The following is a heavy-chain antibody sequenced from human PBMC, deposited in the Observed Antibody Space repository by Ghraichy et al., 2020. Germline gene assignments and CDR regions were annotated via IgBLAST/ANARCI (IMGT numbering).Heavy chain of an antibody. D-gene: IGHD3-10*01. J-gene: IGHJ4*02. CDR1: GFTFSSYG. CDR2: IRYDGSNK. CDR3: AKDLRYYGSGSYYGGFDY. V-gene: IGHV3-30*02. Sequence: LSLTCAASGFTFSSYGMHWVRQAPGKGLEWVAFIRYDGSNKYYADSVKGRFTISRDNSKNTLYLQMNSLRAEDTAVYYCAKDLRYYGSGSYYGGFDYWGQGTLVTVSS.